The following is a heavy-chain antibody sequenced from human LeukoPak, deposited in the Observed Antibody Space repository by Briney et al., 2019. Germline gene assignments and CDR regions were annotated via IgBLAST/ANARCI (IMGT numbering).Heavy chain of an antibody. D-gene: IGHD3-10*01. Sequence: PSETLSLTCAVYGGSFSGYYWSWIRQPPGKGLKWIGEINHSGSTNYNPSLKSRVTISVDTSKNQFSLKLSSVTAADTAVYYCARLASYYYGSGSYYLRSFDYYYGMDVWGQGTTVTVSS. CDR3: ARLASYYYGSGSYYLRSFDYYYGMDV. V-gene: IGHV4-34*01. CDR1: GGSFSGYY. J-gene: IGHJ6*02. CDR2: INHSGST.